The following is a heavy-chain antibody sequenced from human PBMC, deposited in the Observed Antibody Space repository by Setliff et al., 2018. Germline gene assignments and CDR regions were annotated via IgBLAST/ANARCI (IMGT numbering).Heavy chain of an antibody. Sequence: KPSETLSLTCTVSGGSISSHYWSWIRQPPGKGLEWIGSIYYSGSTNHNPSLKSRVTISVDTSKNQFSLKLSSVTAADTAVYYCAREALLGIGVSRRPDYWGQGTLVTVSS. CDR3: AREALLGIGVSRRPDY. CDR1: GGSISSHY. V-gene: IGHV4-59*11. J-gene: IGHJ4*02. D-gene: IGHD7-27*01. CDR2: IYYSGST.